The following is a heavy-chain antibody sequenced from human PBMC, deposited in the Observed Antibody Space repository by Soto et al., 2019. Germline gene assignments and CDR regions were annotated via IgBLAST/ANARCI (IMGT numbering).Heavy chain of an antibody. D-gene: IGHD4-4*01. CDR2: ISPYNGRT. CDR3: AKELQRGMDV. J-gene: IGHJ6*02. V-gene: IGHV1-18*01. Sequence: ASVEVCCKASGDSFTRYGIACVRQVPGQGPEWMGWISPYNGRTNYAQNVQSRVVMTADTSINTAYMELSRLTSDDTAVYYCAKELQRGMDVWGQGTTVTVSS. CDR1: GDSFTRYG.